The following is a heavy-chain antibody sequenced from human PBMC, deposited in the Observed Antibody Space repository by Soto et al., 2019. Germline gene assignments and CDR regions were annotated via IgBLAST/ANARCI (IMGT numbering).Heavy chain of an antibody. J-gene: IGHJ6*02. V-gene: IGHV3-21*01. D-gene: IGHD2-2*01. CDR2: ISSSSSCI. CDR1: GFTFISYS. Sequence: FLRLSCEATGFTFISYSMNLVRHAPGKGLEWVSSISSSSSCIYYADSVKGRFTISRDNAKNSLYLQMNSLRAEDTAVYYCAMTTYCSSTRCYRFPYYYGMDVWGQGTTVTVS. CDR3: AMTTYCSSTRCYRFPYYYGMDV.